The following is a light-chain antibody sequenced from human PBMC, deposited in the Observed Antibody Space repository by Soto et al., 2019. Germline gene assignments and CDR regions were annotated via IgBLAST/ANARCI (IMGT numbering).Light chain of an antibody. CDR1: SSNIGNNG. CDR2: QDD. J-gene: IGLJ2*01. Sequence: QSVLTQPPSVSEAPRQRVTISCSGSSSNIGNNGVNWYQQLPGKAPKLLIYQDDLLPSGVSDRFSGSKSGTSASLAISGLQSEVEADYYCAAWDDSLNGVIFGGGTKVTVL. CDR3: AAWDDSLNGVI. V-gene: IGLV1-36*01.